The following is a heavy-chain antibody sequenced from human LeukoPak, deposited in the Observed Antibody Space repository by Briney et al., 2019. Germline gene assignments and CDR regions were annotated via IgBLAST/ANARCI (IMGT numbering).Heavy chain of an antibody. CDR2: IYYSGST. CDR3: ARTSWVGATRYFDY. J-gene: IGHJ4*02. V-gene: IGHV4-59*01. Sequence: SETLSLTCTVSGGSISSYYWSWIRQPPGKGLEWIGYIYYSGSTNYNPSFKSRVTISVDTSKNQFSLKLSSVTAADTAVYYCARTSWVGATRYFDYWGQGTLVTVSS. CDR1: GGSISSYY. D-gene: IGHD1-26*01.